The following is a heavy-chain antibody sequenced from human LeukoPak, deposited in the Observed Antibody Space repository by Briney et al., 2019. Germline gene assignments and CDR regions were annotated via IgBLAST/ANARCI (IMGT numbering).Heavy chain of an antibody. V-gene: IGHV4-38-2*02. CDR3: ARTRYYYNSRSYGAPYYFDY. D-gene: IGHD3-10*01. Sequence: SETLSLTCTVSGYSISSGYYWGWIRQPPGKGLEWIGSIYHSGSTYYNPSLKSRVTISVDTSKNQFSLKLSSVTAADTAVYYCARTRYYYNSRSYGAPYYFDYWGQGTLVTVSS. CDR2: IYHSGST. CDR1: GYSISSGYY. J-gene: IGHJ4*02.